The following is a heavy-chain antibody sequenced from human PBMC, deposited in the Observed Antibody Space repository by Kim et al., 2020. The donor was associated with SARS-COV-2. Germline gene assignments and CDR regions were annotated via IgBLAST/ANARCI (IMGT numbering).Heavy chain of an antibody. V-gene: IGHV1-18*01. J-gene: IGHJ4*02. D-gene: IGHD3-3*01. CDR1: GYTFTSYG. CDR3: ARDRTHYDFWSGYSEFDY. CDR2: ISAYNGNT. Sequence: ASVKVSCKASGYTFTSYGISWVRQAPGQGLEWMGWISAYNGNTNYAQKLQGRVTMTTDTSTSTAYMELRSLRSDDTAVYYCARDRTHYDFWSGYSEFDYWGQGTLVTVSS.